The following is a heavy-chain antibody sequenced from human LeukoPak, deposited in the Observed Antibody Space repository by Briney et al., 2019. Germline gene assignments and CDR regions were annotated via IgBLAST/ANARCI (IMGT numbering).Heavy chain of an antibody. V-gene: IGHV1-2*02. CDR2: INPNSGGT. D-gene: IGHD4-17*01. CDR1: GYTFTGYY. J-gene: IGHJ4*02. CDR3: ARARGDDYGDYGALGY. Sequence: ASVKVSCKASGYTFTGYYMNWVRQAPGQGLEWMGWINPNSGGTNYAQKFQGRVTMTRDTSISTAYMELSRLRSDDTAVYYCARARGDDYGDYGALGYWGQGTLVTVSS.